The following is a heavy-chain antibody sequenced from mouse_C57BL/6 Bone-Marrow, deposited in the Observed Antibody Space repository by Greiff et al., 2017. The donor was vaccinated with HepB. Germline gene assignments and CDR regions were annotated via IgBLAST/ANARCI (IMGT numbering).Heavy chain of an antibody. J-gene: IGHJ3*01. V-gene: IGHV14-4*01. CDR2: IDPEKGDT. CDR3: TTGGDYDWFAY. CDR1: GFNIKDDY. Sequence: EVQLQQSGAELVRPGASVKLSCTASGFNIKDDYMHWVKQRPEQGLEWIGWIDPEKGDTEYASKFQGKATITADTSSNTAYLQLSSLTSEDTAVYYCTTGGDYDWFAYWGQGTLVTVSA. D-gene: IGHD2-4*01.